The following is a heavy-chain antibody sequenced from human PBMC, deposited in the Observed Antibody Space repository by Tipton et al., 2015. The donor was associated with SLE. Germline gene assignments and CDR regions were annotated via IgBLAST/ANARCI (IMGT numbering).Heavy chain of an antibody. CDR3: AARGVLHWYFDL. CDR1: GGSISSYY. CDR2: IYYSGST. V-gene: IGHV4-59*01. Sequence: TLSLTCTVSGGSISSYYWSWIRQPPGKGLEWIGYIYYSGSTNCNPSLKSRVTISVDTSKNQFSLKLSSVTAADTAVYYCAARGVLHWYFDLWGRGTLATVSS. J-gene: IGHJ2*01. D-gene: IGHD3-16*01.